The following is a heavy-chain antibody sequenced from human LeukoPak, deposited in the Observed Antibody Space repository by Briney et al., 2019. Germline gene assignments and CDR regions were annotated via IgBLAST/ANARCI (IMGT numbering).Heavy chain of an antibody. J-gene: IGHJ5*02. CDR1: GGSISSGDYY. D-gene: IGHD3-22*01. Sequence: SQTLSLTCTVSGGSISSGDYYWSWIRQPPGKGLEWIGYIYYSGSTYYNPSLKSRVTISVDTSKNQFSLKLSSVTAADTAVYYCARGYFGSGYYWFDPWGQGTLVTVSS. CDR3: ARGYFGSGYYWFDP. CDR2: IYYSGST. V-gene: IGHV4-30-4*08.